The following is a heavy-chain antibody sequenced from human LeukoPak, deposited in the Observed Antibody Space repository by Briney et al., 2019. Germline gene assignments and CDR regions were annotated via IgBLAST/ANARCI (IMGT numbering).Heavy chain of an antibody. CDR2: INPNSGDT. V-gene: IGHV1-2*06. J-gene: IGHJ2*01. D-gene: IGHD3-22*01. CDR3: TRAPQWEWSYDSSGPDWYFDL. Sequence: ASVNVSCKASGYSFTGYYMHGVRQAPGQGLECMGRINPNSGDTNYAQKFQCRVTMTRDTSISTAYMELSRLRSDDTAVYYCTRAPQWEWSYDSSGPDWYFDLWGRGTLVTVSS. CDR1: GYSFTGYY.